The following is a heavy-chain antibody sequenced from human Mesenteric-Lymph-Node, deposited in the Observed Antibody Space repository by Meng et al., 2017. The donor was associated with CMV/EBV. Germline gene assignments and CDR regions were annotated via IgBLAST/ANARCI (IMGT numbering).Heavy chain of an antibody. Sequence: SETLSLTCTVSGGSISSYYWSWIRQPPGKGLEWIGYIYYSGSTNYNPSLKSRVTISVDTSKNQVSLKMTSVTAADTAVYYCARGGRGWYFDLWGRGTLVTVSS. CDR3: ARGGRGWYFDL. V-gene: IGHV4-59*12. D-gene: IGHD5-12*01. J-gene: IGHJ2*01. CDR1: GGSISSYY. CDR2: IYYSGST.